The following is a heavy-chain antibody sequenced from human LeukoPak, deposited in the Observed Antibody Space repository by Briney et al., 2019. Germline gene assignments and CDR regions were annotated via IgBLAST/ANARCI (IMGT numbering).Heavy chain of an antibody. Sequence: GGSLRLSCAASGFTFSSCGMHWVRQAPGKGLEWVAFIRYDGSNKYYADSVKGRFTISRDNSKNTLYLQMNSLRAEDTAVYYWAKDGEMATMIAFDYWGKGTLVTVSS. CDR3: AKDGEMATMIAFDY. CDR2: IRYDGSNK. V-gene: IGHV3-30*02. J-gene: IGHJ4*02. D-gene: IGHD5-24*01. CDR1: GFTFSSCG.